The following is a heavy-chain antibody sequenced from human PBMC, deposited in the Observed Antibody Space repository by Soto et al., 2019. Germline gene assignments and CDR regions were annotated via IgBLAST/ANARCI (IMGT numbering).Heavy chain of an antibody. D-gene: IGHD6-6*01. Sequence: SETLSLTCTVSGGSISSYYWSWIRQPPGKGLEWIGYIYYSGSTNYNPSLKSRVTISVDTSKNQFSLKLSSVTAADTAVYYCARLYSSSSEAHFDYWGQGTLVTVSS. CDR3: ARLYSSSSEAHFDY. J-gene: IGHJ4*02. CDR2: IYYSGST. CDR1: GGSISSYY. V-gene: IGHV4-59*08.